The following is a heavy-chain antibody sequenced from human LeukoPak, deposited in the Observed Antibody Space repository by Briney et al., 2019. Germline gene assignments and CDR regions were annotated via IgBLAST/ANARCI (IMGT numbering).Heavy chain of an antibody. V-gene: IGHV1-8*02. CDR3: ARDRIVGPTDAFDI. D-gene: IGHD1-26*01. Sequence: ASVNVSFKASGYTFTIYGISWVRQATGQGLEWMGWMNPNSGNTGYAQKFQGRVAMTRNTSISTAYMELSSLSSEDTAIYYCARDRIVGPTDAFDIWGRGTRVTVSS. J-gene: IGHJ3*02. CDR1: GYTFTIYG. CDR2: MNPNSGNT.